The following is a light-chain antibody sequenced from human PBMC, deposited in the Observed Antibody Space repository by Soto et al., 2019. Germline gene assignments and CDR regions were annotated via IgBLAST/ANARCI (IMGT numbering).Light chain of an antibody. CDR2: GAS. Sequence: EIVLTQSPGTLSLSPGERATLSCRASQSVTSSYLAWYQQKPGQAPRLVMYGASIRTSGIPDRFSGSGSGTDFTLTISRLEPEDFAMYYCQQSASSVTFGQGTRLEIK. CDR1: QSVTSSY. J-gene: IGKJ5*01. V-gene: IGKV3-20*01. CDR3: QQSASSVT.